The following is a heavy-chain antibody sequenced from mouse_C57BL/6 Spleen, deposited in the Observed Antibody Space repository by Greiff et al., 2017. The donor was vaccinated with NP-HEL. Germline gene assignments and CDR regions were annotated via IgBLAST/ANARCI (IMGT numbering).Heavy chain of an antibody. CDR2: ISYDGSN. J-gene: IGHJ2*01. CDR3: AAYSNYGVY. D-gene: IGHD2-5*01. Sequence: ESGPGLVKPSQSLSLTCSVTGYSITSGYYWNWIRQFPGNKLEWMGYISYDGSNNYNPSLKNRISITRDTSKNQFFLKLNSVTTEDTATYYCAAYSNYGVYWGQGTTLTVSS. CDR1: GYSITSGYY. V-gene: IGHV3-6*01.